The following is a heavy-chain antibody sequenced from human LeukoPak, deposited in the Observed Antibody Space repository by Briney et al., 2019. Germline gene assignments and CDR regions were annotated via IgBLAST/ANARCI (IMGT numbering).Heavy chain of an antibody. Sequence: PGGSLRLSCAASGFTFSDHALHWVRQTPGKGLEWLTLISYDGRSKYYADSVRGRFTVSRDNSKNTLDLQMNAVRPEDTAVYYCARGKKKNMATVIDYWGQGTLVTVSS. V-gene: IGHV3-30*04. J-gene: IGHJ4*02. CDR1: GFTFSDHA. CDR2: ISYDGRSK. D-gene: IGHD5-24*01. CDR3: ARGKKKNMATVIDY.